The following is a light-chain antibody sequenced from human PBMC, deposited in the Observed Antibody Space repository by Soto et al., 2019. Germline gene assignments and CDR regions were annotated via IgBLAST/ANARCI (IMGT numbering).Light chain of an antibody. V-gene: IGKV1-39*01. Sequence: DIQMTQSPSSLSASVGDRVTITCRASQNIGTNSCWYQQKPGKAPKLLIYAASSLQNGVPSRFSGSGSGTDFTLTISSLQAEDFATYYCQVSYINIRIFTFGPGTKLDIK. CDR2: AAS. J-gene: IGKJ3*01. CDR1: QNIGTN. CDR3: QVSYINIRIFT.